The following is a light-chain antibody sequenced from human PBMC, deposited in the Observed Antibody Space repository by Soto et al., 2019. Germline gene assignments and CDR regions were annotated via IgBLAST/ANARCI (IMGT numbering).Light chain of an antibody. V-gene: IGKV1-39*01. CDR3: QQSYSTPPYT. Sequence: DIQMTQSPSSLSASVGDRVTITCRASQSISNDLYWYQQKPGKASKLLIYAASSLQGGVPSRVSGSGSGTDFTLTISSLQPEDFATYYCQQSYSTPPYTFGRGTRLEIK. CDR2: AAS. CDR1: QSISND. J-gene: IGKJ2*01.